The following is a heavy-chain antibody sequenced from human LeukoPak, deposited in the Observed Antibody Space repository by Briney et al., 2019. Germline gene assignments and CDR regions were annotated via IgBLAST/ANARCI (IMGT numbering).Heavy chain of an antibody. CDR3: AKDYSNTWPFQY. Sequence: GGSLRLSCAASGFTFRNYCMHWVRQAPGKGLEGVAFIRYDGSNKNYADSVKGRFTISRDNFKNTLYLQMSSLRGEDTAVYYCAKDYSNTWPFQYWGQGTLVTVSS. CDR2: IRYDGSNK. CDR1: GFTFRNYC. D-gene: IGHD6-13*01. V-gene: IGHV3-30*02. J-gene: IGHJ4*02.